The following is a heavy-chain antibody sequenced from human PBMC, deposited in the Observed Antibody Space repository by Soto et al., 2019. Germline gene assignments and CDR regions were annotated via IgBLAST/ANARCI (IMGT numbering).Heavy chain of an antibody. J-gene: IGHJ4*02. CDR3: ARVSTYYFDSSGSYTSDY. V-gene: IGHV4-61*01. Sequence: SETLSLTCTVSGASVGSGSFYWSWIRQPPGKGLEWIGYVFFSGSTNYDPSLKSRVTISIDTSKNQFSLKLISVTAADTAVYYCARVSTYYFDSSGSYTSDYWGQGTLVTVSS. D-gene: IGHD3-22*01. CDR2: VFFSGST. CDR1: GASVGSGSFY.